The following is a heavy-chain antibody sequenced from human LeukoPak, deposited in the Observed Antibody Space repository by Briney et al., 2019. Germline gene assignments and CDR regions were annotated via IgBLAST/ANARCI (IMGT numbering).Heavy chain of an antibody. CDR2: INHSGST. J-gene: IGHJ4*02. CDR1: GGSISSCY. CDR3: AGGSPLDY. D-gene: IGHD3-10*01. V-gene: IGHV4-34*01. Sequence: SETLSLTCTVSGGSISSCYWSWIRQPPGKGLEWIGEINHSGSTNYNPSLKSRVTISVDTSKNQFSLKLSSVTAADTAVYYCAGGSPLDYWGQGTLVTVSS.